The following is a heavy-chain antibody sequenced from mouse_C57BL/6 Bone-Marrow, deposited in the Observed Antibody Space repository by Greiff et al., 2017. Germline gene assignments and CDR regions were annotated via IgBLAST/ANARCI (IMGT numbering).Heavy chain of an antibody. V-gene: IGHV1-50*01. CDR3: ASLLEGLR. Sequence: QVQLQQPGAELVKPGASVKLSCKASGYTFTSYWMQWVKQRPGQGLEWIGEFDPSDSYTNYNQKFKGKATLTEDTSSSTAYMQLSSLTSEDSAVYYCASLLEGLRWGQGTTLTVSS. CDR2: FDPSDSYT. D-gene: IGHD2-2*01. J-gene: IGHJ2*01. CDR1: GYTFTSYW.